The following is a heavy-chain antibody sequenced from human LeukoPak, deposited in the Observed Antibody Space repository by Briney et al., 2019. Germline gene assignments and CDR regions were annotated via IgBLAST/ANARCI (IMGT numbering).Heavy chain of an antibody. V-gene: IGHV3-23*01. CDR2: ISGTGGST. CDR1: GFTFSSCA. Sequence: PGGSLRLSCAASGFTFSSCAMSWVRQAPGKGLEWVSAISGTGGSTYYADSVKGRFTISRDNSKNTLYLQVNSLRAEDTAIYYCAKDILSLYYYYGMDVWGQGTTVTVSS. J-gene: IGHJ6*02. CDR3: AKDILSLYYYYGMDV.